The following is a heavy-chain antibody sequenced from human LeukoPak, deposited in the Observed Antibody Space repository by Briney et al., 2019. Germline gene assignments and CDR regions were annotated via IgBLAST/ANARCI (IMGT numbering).Heavy chain of an antibody. V-gene: IGHV3-74*01. J-gene: IGHJ4*02. D-gene: IGHD4-11*01. CDR2: INSDGSST. Sequence: GGSLRLSCAASGFTFSSYWMHWVRQVPGKGLVWVSRINSDGSSTTYADSVKGRFTISRDNAKNTLYLQMNSLRVEDTAVYYCARSNQADDYWGQGTLVTVSS. CDR1: GFTFSSYW. CDR3: ARSNQADDY.